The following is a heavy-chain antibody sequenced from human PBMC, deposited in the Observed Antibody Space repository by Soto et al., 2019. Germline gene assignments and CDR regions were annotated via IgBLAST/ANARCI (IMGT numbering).Heavy chain of an antibody. CDR2: INTANGNT. D-gene: IGHD2-2*01. CDR1: GYTFISYE. V-gene: IGHV1-3*04. J-gene: IGHJ4*02. Sequence: QVQLVQSGAEVKKPGASMKVSCKASGYTFISYEIQWVRQAPGQRLEWVGWINTANGNTAYAENFLGRATITSDTAASTVYMEVRSVTSDDTAVYYCARETPESADDYWGQGTLVTVSS. CDR3: ARETPESADDY.